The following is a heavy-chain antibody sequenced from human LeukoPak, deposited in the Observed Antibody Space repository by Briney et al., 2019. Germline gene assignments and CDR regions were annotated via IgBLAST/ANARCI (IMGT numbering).Heavy chain of an antibody. J-gene: IGHJ6*02. CDR3: ASPGDYPPVERDRMDV. Sequence: ASVKVSCKASGGTFSSYAISWVRQAPGQGLEWMGKIIPIFGIANYAQEFQGRVTITADKSTSTAYMELSSLRSEDTAVYYCASPGDYPPVERDRMDVWGQGTTVTVSS. CDR2: IIPIFGIA. D-gene: IGHD5-12*01. V-gene: IGHV1-69*04. CDR1: GGTFSSYA.